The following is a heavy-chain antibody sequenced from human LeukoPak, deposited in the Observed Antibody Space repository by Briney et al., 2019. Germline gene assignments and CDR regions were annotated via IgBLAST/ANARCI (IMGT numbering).Heavy chain of an antibody. Sequence: PSQTLSLTCAVSGGSISNSRYCWGWIRQTPGRGLEWIGTMHYSGSTYYNPYLKSRVTISVDTSKNQFSLMLSSVTAADTAVFYCARRASDWSFDYWGQGTLVTVSS. J-gene: IGHJ4*02. CDR3: ARRASDWSFDY. CDR1: GGSISNSRYC. V-gene: IGHV4-39*01. D-gene: IGHD6-19*01. CDR2: MHYSGST.